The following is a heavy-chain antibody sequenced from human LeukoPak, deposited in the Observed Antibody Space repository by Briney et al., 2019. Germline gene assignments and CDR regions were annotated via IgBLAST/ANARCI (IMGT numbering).Heavy chain of an antibody. CDR2: ISSSGSTI. CDR1: GFTFSDYY. J-gene: IGHJ6*03. Sequence: GGSLRLSCAASGFTFSDYYMSWIRQAPGKGLVWLSYISSSGSTIYYADSMKGRFTISRDNAKNSLYLQMNSLRAEDTAVYYCARVNRNYYGSGSSLDYYYYMDVWGKGTTVTVSS. CDR3: ARVNRNYYGSGSSLDYYYYMDV. V-gene: IGHV3-11*04. D-gene: IGHD3-10*01.